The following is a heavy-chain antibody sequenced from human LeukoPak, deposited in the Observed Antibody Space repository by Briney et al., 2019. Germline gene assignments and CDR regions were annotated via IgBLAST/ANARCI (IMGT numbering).Heavy chain of an antibody. CDR1: GGSISSGSYY. D-gene: IGHD6-6*01. V-gene: IGHV4-61*02. CDR2: IYTSGST. J-gene: IGHJ4*02. CDR3: ARSPSYSSSSSLDY. Sequence: SETLSLTSTVSGGSISSGSYYWSWIRQPAGKGLEWIGRIYTSGSTNYNPSLKSRVTISVDTSKNQFSLKLSSVTAADTAVYYCARSPSYSSSSSLDYWGQGTLVTVSS.